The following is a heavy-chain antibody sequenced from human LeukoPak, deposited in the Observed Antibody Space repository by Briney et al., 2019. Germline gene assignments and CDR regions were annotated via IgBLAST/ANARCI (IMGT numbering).Heavy chain of an antibody. Sequence: SETLSLTCSLSRGSISGYYWSWIRQPPGKGLEWIGSIDYSGSTHDNPSLKSRVTISVDTSRTQFSLKLTSVTAGDTAVYYCARGNGWFGYWGQGSLVAVSS. J-gene: IGHJ5*01. CDR3: ARGNGWFGY. D-gene: IGHD2-8*01. V-gene: IGHV4-59*01. CDR2: IDYSGST. CDR1: RGSISGYY.